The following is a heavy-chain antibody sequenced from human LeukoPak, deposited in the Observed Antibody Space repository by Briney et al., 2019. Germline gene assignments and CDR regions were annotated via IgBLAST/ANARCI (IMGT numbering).Heavy chain of an antibody. D-gene: IGHD3-3*01. CDR1: GFTFSSYA. V-gene: IGHV3-23*01. Sequence: GGSLRLSCAASGFTFSSYAMSWVRQAPGKGLEWVSAISGSGGSTYYADFVKGRFTISRDNSKSTLYLQMNGLRAEDTAVYYCAKPAPIWYYDFWSGYFYWGQGTLVTVSS. CDR2: ISGSGGST. CDR3: AKPAPIWYYDFWSGYFY. J-gene: IGHJ4*02.